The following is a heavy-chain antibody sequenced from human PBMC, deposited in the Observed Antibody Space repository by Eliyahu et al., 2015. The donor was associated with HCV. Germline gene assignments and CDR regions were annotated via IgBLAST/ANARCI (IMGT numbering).Heavy chain of an antibody. CDR2: ISSSSXYI. CDR3: ARGDVDIVATIFY. Sequence: EVQLVESGGGLVKPGGSLRLXXAASGFXFSSYSMNWVRQAPGKGLEWVSSISSSSXYIYYADSVKGRFTISRDNAKNSLYLQMNSLRAEDTAVYYCARGDVDIVATIFYWGQGTLVTVSS. J-gene: IGHJ4*02. CDR1: GFXFSSYS. V-gene: IGHV3-21*01. D-gene: IGHD5-12*01.